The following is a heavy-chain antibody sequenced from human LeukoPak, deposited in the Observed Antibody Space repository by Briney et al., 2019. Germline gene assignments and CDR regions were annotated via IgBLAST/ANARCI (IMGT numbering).Heavy chain of an antibody. CDR3: ATGRFGIAVAGANYFDY. D-gene: IGHD6-19*01. CDR1: GYTLTELS. Sequence: ASVRVSCKVSGYTLTELSMHWVRQAPGKGLEWMGGFDPEDGETIYAQKFQGRVTMTEDTSTDTAYMELSSLRSEDTAVYYCATGRFGIAVAGANYFDYWGQGTLVTVSS. V-gene: IGHV1-24*01. J-gene: IGHJ4*02. CDR2: FDPEDGET.